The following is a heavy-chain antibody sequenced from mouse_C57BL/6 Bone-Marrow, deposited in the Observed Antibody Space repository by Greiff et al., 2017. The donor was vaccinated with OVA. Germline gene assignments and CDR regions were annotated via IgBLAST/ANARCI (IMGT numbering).Heavy chain of an antibody. Sequence: EVHLVESGGGLVQPGGSLKLSCAASGFTFSDYYMYWVRQTPEKRLEWVAYISNGGGSTYYPDTVKGRFTISRDNAKNTLYLQMSRLKSEDTAMYYCARQAFYAMGYWGQGASVTVSS. V-gene: IGHV5-12*01. CDR1: GFTFSDYY. J-gene: IGHJ4*01. CDR2: ISNGGGST. CDR3: ARQAFYAMGY.